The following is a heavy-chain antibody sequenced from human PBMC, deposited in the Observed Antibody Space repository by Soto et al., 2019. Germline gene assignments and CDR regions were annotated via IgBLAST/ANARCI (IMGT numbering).Heavy chain of an antibody. D-gene: IGHD3-3*01. V-gene: IGHV3-33*01. J-gene: IGHJ4*02. CDR2: LWYDGSNQ. CDR1: GFSFSSYA. Sequence: QVQLVESGGGVVQPGTSLRLSCAASGFSFSSYAMHWVRQAPGKGLEWVAALWYDGSNQNYAESVKGRFIISRDNSKRTVYLQMNSLKAEDTAVYYCARDINDFWSGYLYWGQGTLVTVSS. CDR3: ARDINDFWSGYLY.